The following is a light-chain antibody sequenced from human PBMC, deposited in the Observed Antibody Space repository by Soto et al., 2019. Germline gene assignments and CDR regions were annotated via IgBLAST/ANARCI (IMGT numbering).Light chain of an antibody. Sequence: DIQMTQSPSSLSASVGDRVTITCQASQDISSSLNWYQQKPGKAPKVLIYDASSLETGVPSRFSGSESGTDFTFTISSLQPEDIATHYCQQYDNLPPKITFGQGTRLEIK. CDR1: QDISSS. J-gene: IGKJ5*01. CDR2: DAS. V-gene: IGKV1-33*01. CDR3: QQYDNLPPKIT.